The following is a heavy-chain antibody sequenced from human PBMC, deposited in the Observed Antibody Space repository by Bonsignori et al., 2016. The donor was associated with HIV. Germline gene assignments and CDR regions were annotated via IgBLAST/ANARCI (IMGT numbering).Heavy chain of an antibody. V-gene: IGHV3-33*06. Sequence: VRQAPGKGLEWVAVIWYDGSNKYYADSVKGRFTISRDNSKNTLYLQMNSLRAEDTAVYYCAKDPTDTAMVPPDYWGQGTLVTVSS. J-gene: IGHJ4*02. D-gene: IGHD5-18*01. CDR2: IWYDGSNK. CDR3: AKDPTDTAMVPPDY.